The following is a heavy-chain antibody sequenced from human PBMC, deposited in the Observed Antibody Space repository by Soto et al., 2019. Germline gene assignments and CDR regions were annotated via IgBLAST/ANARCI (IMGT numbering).Heavy chain of an antibody. J-gene: IGHJ3*01. V-gene: IGHV3-30*03. CDR1: GFPFSTYG. CDR2: VSYDGSNT. D-gene: IGHD1-1*01. Sequence: QVQLVQSGGGVVQPGSSLTGSCAASGFPFSTYGIHWVRQAPGKGLEWMAMVSYDGSNTNYVDSVKGRFTVSRDNSKHTLYLQMNSLRGEDTAVYYCSRRTGQACDVWGQGTMVTVAS. CDR3: SRRTGQACDV.